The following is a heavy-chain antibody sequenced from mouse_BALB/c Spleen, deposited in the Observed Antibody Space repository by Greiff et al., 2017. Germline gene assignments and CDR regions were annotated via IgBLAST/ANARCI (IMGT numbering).Heavy chain of an antibody. CDR2: ILPGSGST. Sequence: QVQLQQSGAELMKPGASVKISCTATGYTFSSYWIEWVKQRPGHGLEWIGEILPGSGSTNYNEKFKGKATFTADTSSNTAYMQLSSLTSEDSAVYYCARKYYGYWGLPDDWGQGTTLTVSS. D-gene: IGHD1-2*01. CDR3: ARKYYGYWGLPDD. J-gene: IGHJ2*01. V-gene: IGHV1-9*01. CDR1: GYTFSSYW.